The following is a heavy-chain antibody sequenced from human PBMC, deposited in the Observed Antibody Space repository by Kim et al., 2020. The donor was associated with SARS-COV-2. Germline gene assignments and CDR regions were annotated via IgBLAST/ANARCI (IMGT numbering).Heavy chain of an antibody. CDR1: GDSITSGGYY. D-gene: IGHD7-27*01. CDR2: IYYGGNT. Sequence: SETLSLTCTVSGDSITSGGYYWIWIRQQPGKGLEWIGSIYYGGNTHYIPSLKSRLTISVDTSKNHFSLNLNSATAADTAVYYCARDDSLGGFDYWGQGILVTVPA. V-gene: IGHV4-31*03. J-gene: IGHJ4*02. CDR3: ARDDSLGGFDY.